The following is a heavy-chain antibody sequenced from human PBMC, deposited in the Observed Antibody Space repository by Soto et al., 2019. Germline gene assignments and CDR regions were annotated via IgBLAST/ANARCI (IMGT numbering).Heavy chain of an antibody. J-gene: IGHJ6*03. V-gene: IGHV3-74*01. D-gene: IGHD3-10*01. Sequence: EVQLVESGRGLVQPGGSLRLSCAASEFTFSGRSVQWVRQAPGKGLVWVSGIDKVGTDSTYADSVKGRFNSSRDNAKNTVYLQMNSLRVEDTAVYYCARGWFGPDVWGKGTTVTVSS. CDR2: IDKVGTDS. CDR3: ARGWFGPDV. CDR1: EFTFSGRS.